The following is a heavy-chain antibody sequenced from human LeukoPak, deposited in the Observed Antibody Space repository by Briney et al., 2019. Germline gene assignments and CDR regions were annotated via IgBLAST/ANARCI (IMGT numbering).Heavy chain of an antibody. CDR2: ITSTGSYI. J-gene: IGHJ4*02. CDR3: AKGSGWLLPQYFDF. V-gene: IGHV3-21*04. D-gene: IGHD2-21*01. Sequence: GGSLRLSCAASAFSFSDYNMNWVRQAPGKGLEWVSSITSTGSYIYYADSVKGRLTISRDNSKNTLYLHMKSLRAEDTAVYYCAKGSGWLLPQYFDFWGQGTLVTVSS. CDR1: AFSFSDYN.